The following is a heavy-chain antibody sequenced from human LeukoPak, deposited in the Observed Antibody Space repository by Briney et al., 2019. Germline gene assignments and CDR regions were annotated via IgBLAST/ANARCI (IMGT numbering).Heavy chain of an antibody. D-gene: IGHD3-10*01. V-gene: IGHV1-69*13. Sequence: GASVKVSCKASGGTFSSYAISWVRQAPGQGLEWMGGIIPIFTTASHAQKFQGRVTITADESTSTAYMELSSLRSEDTAVYYCARVGGSGSYTSHYFDYWGQGTLVTVSS. CDR2: IIPIFTTA. CDR3: ARVGGSGSYTSHYFDY. CDR1: GGTFSSYA. J-gene: IGHJ4*02.